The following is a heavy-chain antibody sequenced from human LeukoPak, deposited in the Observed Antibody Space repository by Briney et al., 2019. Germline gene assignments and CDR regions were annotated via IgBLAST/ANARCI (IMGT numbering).Heavy chain of an antibody. Sequence: SETLSLTCTVSGGSISSYYWSWIRQPPGKGLEWIGYLYDSGSTNYNPPLKSRVTISVDTSKNRFSLKLSSVTAADTAVYYCARVLSLMYDFWSGYSYYYYMDVWGKGTTVTVSS. V-gene: IGHV4-59*01. D-gene: IGHD3-3*01. J-gene: IGHJ6*03. CDR1: GGSISSYY. CDR2: LYDSGST. CDR3: ARVLSLMYDFWSGYSYYYYMDV.